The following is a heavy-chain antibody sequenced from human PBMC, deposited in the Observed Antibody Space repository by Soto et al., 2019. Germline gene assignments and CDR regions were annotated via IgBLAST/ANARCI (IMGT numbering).Heavy chain of an antibody. CDR2: IYYDGST. Sequence: SETLSLTCTVAGGSINSNNYYWAWIRQPPGKGLAWTASIYYDGSTYYDTSLKSRVTISRDTSKNQFSLRLTSMTAAETAVYYCAKVVVAATRHSDFDSWGQGTLVTVSS. V-gene: IGHV4-39*02. J-gene: IGHJ4*02. CDR1: GGSINSNNYY. D-gene: IGHD2-15*01. CDR3: AKVVVAATRHSDFDS.